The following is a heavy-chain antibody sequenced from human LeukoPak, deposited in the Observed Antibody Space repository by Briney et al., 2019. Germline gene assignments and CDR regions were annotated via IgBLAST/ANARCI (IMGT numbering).Heavy chain of an antibody. CDR2: INPTGDST. Sequence: GASVKVSCKASGYTFTNYYIHWVRQAPGQGLEWMGIINPTGDSTSYAQKFQARVTMTRDTSTNTVYMELSSLRSGDTAVYYCARHPSPQLHHFDYWGQGTLVTVSS. CDR1: GYTFTNYY. J-gene: IGHJ4*02. D-gene: IGHD2-2*01. CDR3: ARHPSPQLHHFDY. V-gene: IGHV1-46*01.